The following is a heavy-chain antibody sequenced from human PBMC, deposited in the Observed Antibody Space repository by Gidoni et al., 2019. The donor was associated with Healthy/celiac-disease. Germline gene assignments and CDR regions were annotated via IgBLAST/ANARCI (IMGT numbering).Heavy chain of an antibody. D-gene: IGHD5-18*01. CDR3: ARSGYSHRPYAFDI. V-gene: IGHV3-30-3*01. CDR2: ISYDGSNK. J-gene: IGHJ3*02. CDR1: GFPFSTYA. Sequence: QVQLVESGGGVVQPGRSLRLSCAASGFPFSTYAMHWVRQAPGKGLEWVAVISYDGSNKYYADSVKGRFSISRDNSKNTLYLQMNSLRAEDTAVYYCARSGYSHRPYAFDIWGQGTMVTVSS.